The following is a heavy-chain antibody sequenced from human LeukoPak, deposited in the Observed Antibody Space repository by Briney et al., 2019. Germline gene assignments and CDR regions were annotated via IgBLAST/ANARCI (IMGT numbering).Heavy chain of an antibody. CDR1: GFTFSSYS. Sequence: GGSLTLSCAASGFTFSSYSVNWVRQAPGKGLEWVSYISSSSSTIYYADSVKGRFTISRDNAKNSLYLQMNSLRAEDTAVYYCAKGLKTTVGPYMGYHYYMDVWGKGTTVTVSS. D-gene: IGHD1-1*01. CDR2: ISSSSSTI. J-gene: IGHJ6*03. CDR3: AKGLKTTVGPYMGYHYYMDV. V-gene: IGHV3-48*04.